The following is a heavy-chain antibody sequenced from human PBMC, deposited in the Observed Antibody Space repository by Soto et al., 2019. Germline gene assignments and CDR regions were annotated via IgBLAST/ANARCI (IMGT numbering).Heavy chain of an antibody. J-gene: IGHJ4*02. CDR1: GFTFSGSA. Sequence: GGSLRLSCAASGFTFSGSAMHWVRQASGKGLEWVGRIRSKANSYATAYAASVKGRFTISRDDSKNTAYLQMNSLKTEDTAVYYCTRLVVVAAKGDYWGQGTLVTVSS. CDR3: TRLVVVAAKGDY. CDR2: IRSKANSYAT. D-gene: IGHD2-15*01. V-gene: IGHV3-73*01.